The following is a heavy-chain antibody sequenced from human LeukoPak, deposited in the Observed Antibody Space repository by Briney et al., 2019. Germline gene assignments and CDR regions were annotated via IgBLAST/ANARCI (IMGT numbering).Heavy chain of an antibody. CDR3: ARAAVAGRASDY. J-gene: IGHJ4*02. CDR2: IWSGGSDK. Sequence: GTSPRLSCAASGFTFTTYGMHWVRQAPGKGLEWVAVIWSGGSDKYYADSVKGRFTISRDISKNTLYLQMNSLTAEDTAVYYCARAAVAGRASDYWGQGTLVTVSS. CDR1: GFTFTTYG. V-gene: IGHV3-33*01. D-gene: IGHD6-19*01.